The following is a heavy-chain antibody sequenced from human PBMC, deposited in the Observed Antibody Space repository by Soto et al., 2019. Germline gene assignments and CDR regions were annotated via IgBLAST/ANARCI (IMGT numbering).Heavy chain of an antibody. CDR1: GYSFTDYH. Sequence: QVQLVQSGAEVKKPGASVKVSCKASGYSFTDYHIHWVRQAPGQGLEWLGRINPKSGGTSTAPKVQGWVTMTTDTSISTASMELTRLTSDDTAIYYCARGDSTDCSNGVCSFFYNHDMDVWGQGTTVTVSS. CDR3: ARGDSTDCSNGVCSFFYNHDMDV. D-gene: IGHD2-8*01. CDR2: INPKSGGT. V-gene: IGHV1-2*04. J-gene: IGHJ6*02.